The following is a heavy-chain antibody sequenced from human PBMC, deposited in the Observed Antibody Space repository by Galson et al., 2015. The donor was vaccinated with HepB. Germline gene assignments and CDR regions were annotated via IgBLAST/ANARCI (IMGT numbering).Heavy chain of an antibody. CDR2: IYYSGST. J-gene: IGHJ3*02. D-gene: IGHD1-26*01. CDR3: ARVGSYDAFDI. V-gene: IGHV4-59*01. CDR1: GGSISSYY. Sequence: ETLSLTCTVSGGSISSYYWSWIRQPPGKGLEWIGYIYYSGSTNYNPSLKSRVTISVDTSKNQFSLKLSSVTAADTAVYYCARVGSYDAFDIWGQGTMVTVSS.